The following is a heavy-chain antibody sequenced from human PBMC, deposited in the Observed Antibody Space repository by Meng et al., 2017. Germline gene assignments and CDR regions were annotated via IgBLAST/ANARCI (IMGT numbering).Heavy chain of an antibody. V-gene: IGHV4-31*03. CDR2: IYYSGST. CDR1: GGSISRGGYY. CDR3: ARDLHYGSGSYNWFDP. J-gene: IGHJ5*02. Sequence: QVQLQGSDPGLVKPSQTLSLTCTVSGGSISRGGYYWSWIRQHPGKGLEWIGYIYYSGSTYYNPSLKSRVTISVDTSKNQFSLKLSSVTAADTAVYYCARDLHYGSGSYNWFDPWGQGTLVTVSS. D-gene: IGHD3-10*01.